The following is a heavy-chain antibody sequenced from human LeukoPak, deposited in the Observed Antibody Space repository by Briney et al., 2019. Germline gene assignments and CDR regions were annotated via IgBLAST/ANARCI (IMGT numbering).Heavy chain of an antibody. CDR1: GGSVSSGSYY. Sequence: SGTLSLTCTVSGGSVSSGSYYWRWIRQPPGKGLEWIGYIYYSGSTNYNPSLKSRVTISVDTSKNQFSLKLSSVTAADTAVYYCARVRGYWYAFDIWGQGTMVTVSS. CDR2: IYYSGST. D-gene: IGHD6-13*01. J-gene: IGHJ3*02. CDR3: ARVRGYWYAFDI. V-gene: IGHV4-61*01.